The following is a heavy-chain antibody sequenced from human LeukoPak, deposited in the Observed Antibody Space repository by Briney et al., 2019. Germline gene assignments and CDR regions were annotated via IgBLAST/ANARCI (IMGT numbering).Heavy chain of an antibody. CDR2: ISSDASVH. CDR3: VKSIVAGTGIFDS. J-gene: IGHJ4*02. CDR1: GFSFPTYG. D-gene: IGHD1-26*01. Sequence: GGSLRLSCAASGFSFPTYGMHWVRQAPGKGLEWVALISSDASVHYYLDSVKDRFTVSRDTSKNTLYLQMGSLRVDDTAVFYCVKSIVAGTGIFDSWGQGTLVTVSS. V-gene: IGHV3-30*18.